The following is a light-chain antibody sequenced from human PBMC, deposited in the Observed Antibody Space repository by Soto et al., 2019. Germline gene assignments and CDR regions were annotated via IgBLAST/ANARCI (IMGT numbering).Light chain of an antibody. Sequence: LLTQSPATLSVSPGERATLSCRASQSIYSNLAWYYQRPGQSPRLLIYGASTRASGVPDRFSGGGSGTDFVLTISRLEPEDFAVYYCQQYGRSPFTFGQGTKLQIK. CDR1: QSIYSN. CDR3: QQYGRSPFT. V-gene: IGKV3-20*01. J-gene: IGKJ2*01. CDR2: GAS.